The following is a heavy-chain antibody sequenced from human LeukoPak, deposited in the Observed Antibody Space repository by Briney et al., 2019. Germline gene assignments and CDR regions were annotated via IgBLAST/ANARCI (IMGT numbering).Heavy chain of an antibody. CDR3: ARNPQGSGIYYIDAFDI. CDR1: GFTVSSNY. D-gene: IGHD1-26*01. CDR2: IYSGGST. J-gene: IGHJ3*02. V-gene: IGHV3-53*01. Sequence: GGSLRLSCAASGFTVSSNYMRWVRQAPGKGLEWVSIIYSGGSTYYADSVKGRFTISRDNAKNSLYLHMNSLRAEDTAVYYCARNPQGSGIYYIDAFDIWGQGTMVTVSS.